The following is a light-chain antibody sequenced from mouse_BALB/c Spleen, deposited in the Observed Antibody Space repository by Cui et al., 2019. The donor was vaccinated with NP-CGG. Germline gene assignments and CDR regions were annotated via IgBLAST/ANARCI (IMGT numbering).Light chain of an antibody. J-gene: IGLJ1*01. Sequence: QAVVTQESALTTSPGETVTLTCRSSPGAVTTSHYANWVQEKPDHLFTGLIGGTNNRAPGVPARFSGSLIGDKAALTITGAQTEDEAIYFCALWYSNHWVFGGGTKLTVL. CDR2: GTN. CDR3: ALWYSNHWV. CDR1: PGAVTTSHY. V-gene: IGLV1*01.